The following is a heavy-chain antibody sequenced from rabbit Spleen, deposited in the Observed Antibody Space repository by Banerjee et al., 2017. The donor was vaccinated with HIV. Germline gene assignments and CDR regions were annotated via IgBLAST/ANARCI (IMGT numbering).Heavy chain of an antibody. Sequence: QEQLVESGGGLVQPGGILTLTCKASGFSFSSGNWIYWVRQAPGKGLEWIACINAVTGKAVYANWAKGRFTISKTSSTTVTLQMTSLTAADTATYFCARVDRSYDHFNLWGQGTLVTVS. CDR3: ARVDRSYDHFNL. CDR1: GFSFSSGNW. D-gene: IGHD6-1*01. J-gene: IGHJ4*01. CDR2: INAVTGKA. V-gene: IGHV1S45*01.